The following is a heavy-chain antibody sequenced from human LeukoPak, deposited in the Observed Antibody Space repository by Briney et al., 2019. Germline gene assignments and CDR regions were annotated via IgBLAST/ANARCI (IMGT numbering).Heavy chain of an antibody. V-gene: IGHV3-30*18. CDR1: GFTFSSYG. Sequence: PGVSLRLSCAASGFTFSSYGIKWVRQAPGKGLEWVAVISWDGKDKYYADSVKGRFTISRDNSKNAVSLEMNSLRTDDTAVYYCAKSISGWWTPGVDHWGQGTLVTVSP. D-gene: IGHD6-13*01. CDR3: AKSISGWWTPGVDH. CDR2: ISWDGKDK. J-gene: IGHJ5*02.